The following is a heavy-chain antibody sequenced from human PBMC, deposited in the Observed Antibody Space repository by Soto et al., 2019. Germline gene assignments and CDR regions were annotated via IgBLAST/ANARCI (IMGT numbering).Heavy chain of an antibody. CDR1: GGTFSSYA. CDR3: ARVFASTDSSGCYGTIDY. CDR2: IIPIFGTA. D-gene: IGHD6-19*01. V-gene: IGHV1-69*06. J-gene: IGHJ4*02. Sequence: SVKVSCKASGGTFSSYAISWVRQAPGQGLEWMGGIIPIFGTANYAQKFQGRVTITADKSTSTAYMELSSLRSEDTAVYYCARVFASTDSSGCYGTIDYWGQGTLVTVSS.